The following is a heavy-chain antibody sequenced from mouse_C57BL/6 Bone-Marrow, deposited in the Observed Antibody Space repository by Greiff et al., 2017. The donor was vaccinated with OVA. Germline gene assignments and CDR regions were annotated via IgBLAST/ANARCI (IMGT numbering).Heavy chain of an antibody. Sequence: VQGVESGPGLVQPSQSLSITCTVSGFSLTSYGVHWVRQSPGKGLEWLGVIWRGGSTDYNAAFMSRLSITKDNSKSQVFFKMNSLQADDTAIYYWANYDGYYPYARDYWGQGPSGTVSS. J-gene: IGHJ4*01. CDR2: IWRGGST. D-gene: IGHD2-3*01. CDR1: GFSLTSYG. V-gene: IGHV2-5*01. CDR3: ANYDGYYPYARDY.